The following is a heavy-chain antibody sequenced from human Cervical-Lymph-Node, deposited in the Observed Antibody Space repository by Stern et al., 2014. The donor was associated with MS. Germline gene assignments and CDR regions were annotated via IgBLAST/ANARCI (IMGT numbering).Heavy chain of an antibody. D-gene: IGHD1-14*01. CDR2: IIPFFGIT. Sequence: QVQLGQSGAEVKKPGSSVRVSCKASGGTFANYTISWVRQAPGQGLQWMGEIIPFFGITTYAQNFQGRLTITADTSTTTAYMELSSLRSEDTAVYYCAWYSGWGQGTLVIVSS. CDR3: AWYSG. J-gene: IGHJ4*02. CDR1: GGTFANYT. V-gene: IGHV1-69*17.